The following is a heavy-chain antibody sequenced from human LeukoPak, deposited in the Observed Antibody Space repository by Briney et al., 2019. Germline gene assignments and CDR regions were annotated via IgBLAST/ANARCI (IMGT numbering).Heavy chain of an antibody. CDR1: GFTFNTYG. Sequence: GGSLRLSCAVFGFTFNTYGIHWVRQTPNKGLEWVALISYDGTNKYYADSVKGRFTISRDNSKNTLYLQMDSLRAEDTAVYYCAKDRSGMGYYFDFWGQGTLVTVSS. CDR3: AKDRSGMGYYFDF. CDR2: ISYDGTNK. J-gene: IGHJ4*02. V-gene: IGHV3-30*18. D-gene: IGHD1-26*01.